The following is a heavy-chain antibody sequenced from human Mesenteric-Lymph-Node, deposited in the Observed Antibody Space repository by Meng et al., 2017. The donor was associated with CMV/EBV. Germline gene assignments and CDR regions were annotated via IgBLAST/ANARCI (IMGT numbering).Heavy chain of an antibody. D-gene: IGHD1-7*01. V-gene: IGHV3-15*01. J-gene: IGHJ6*02. CDR3: TTDGYNWNYAYYYGMDV. CDR2: IKSKTDGGTT. Sequence: GESLKISCAASGFTFSNAWMSWVRQAPGKGLEWVGRIKSKTDGGTTDYAAPVKGRFTISRDDSKNTPYLQMNSLKTEDTAVYYCTTDGYNWNYAYYYGMDVWGQGTTVTVSS. CDR1: GFTFSNAW.